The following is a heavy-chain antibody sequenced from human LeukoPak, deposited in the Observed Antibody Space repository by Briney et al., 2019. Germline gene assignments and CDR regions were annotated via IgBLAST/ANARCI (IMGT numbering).Heavy chain of an antibody. D-gene: IGHD5/OR15-5a*01. J-gene: IGHJ4*02. Sequence: ASVKVSCKASGYTFTDYYMHWLRQAPGQGLEWMGWMHPNSGGTNYAQKFQGRVTMTRDTSISAAYMDLSRLISDDTAVYYCARFDQVSETAGGYWGQGTLVTVSS. CDR2: MHPNSGGT. CDR1: GYTFTDYY. V-gene: IGHV1-2*02. CDR3: ARFDQVSETAGGY.